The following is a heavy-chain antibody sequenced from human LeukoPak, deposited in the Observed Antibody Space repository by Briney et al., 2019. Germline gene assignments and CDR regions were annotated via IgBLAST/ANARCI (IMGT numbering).Heavy chain of an antibody. CDR3: ARDLVSPGYCSGGRCYSFDY. CDR2: ISAYNGNT. D-gene: IGHD2-15*01. Sequence: GSVKVSCKASGYTFTSYDINWVRQAPGQGLEWMGWISAYNGNTNNAQKLQGRVTMTTDTSTSTAYMDLRSLRSDDTAVYYCARDLVSPGYCSGGRCYSFDYWGQGTLVTVSS. CDR1: GYTFTSYD. V-gene: IGHV1-18*01. J-gene: IGHJ4*02.